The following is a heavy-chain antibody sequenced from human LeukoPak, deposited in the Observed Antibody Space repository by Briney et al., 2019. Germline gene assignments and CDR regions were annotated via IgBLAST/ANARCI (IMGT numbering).Heavy chain of an antibody. V-gene: IGHV3-9*01. CDR2: ISWNSGSI. D-gene: IGHD6-19*01. Sequence: GRSLRLSCAASGFTFDDYAMHWVRLAPGKGLEWVSGISWNSGSIGYADSVKGRFTISRDNAKNSLYLQMNSLRAEDTALYYCAKDLSSGLGSGEDYYYGMDVWGQGTTVTVSS. CDR1: GFTFDDYA. J-gene: IGHJ6*02. CDR3: AKDLSSGLGSGEDYYYGMDV.